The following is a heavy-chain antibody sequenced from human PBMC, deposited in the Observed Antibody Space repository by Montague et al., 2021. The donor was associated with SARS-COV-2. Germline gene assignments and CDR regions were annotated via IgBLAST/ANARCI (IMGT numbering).Heavy chain of an antibody. CDR1: GDSISSSSYN. Sequence: SETLSLTRTLSGDSISSSSYNWGWIRQPPGKGLEWIGSVHYSGRPYYNPSLKSRVTIYVDTSQNQLSLKLSSVTAADTAVYYCTRHVHMTWPEPSPGFDYWGQGTLVTVSS. D-gene: IGHD1-1*01. CDR3: TRHVHMTWPEPSPGFDY. V-gene: IGHV4-39*01. J-gene: IGHJ4*02. CDR2: VHYSGRP.